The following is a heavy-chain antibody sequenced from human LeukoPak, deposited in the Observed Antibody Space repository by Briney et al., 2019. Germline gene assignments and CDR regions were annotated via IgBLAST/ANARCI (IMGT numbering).Heavy chain of an antibody. CDR3: ARARITLNYYDSSGYPYYYFDY. J-gene: IGHJ4*02. V-gene: IGHV1-2*02. Sequence: ASVNVSCKASGYIFIGYYMHWVRQPPGKGLEGMGWINPHSCGKNYAQKFQGRVTMTRDTSISTAYMELSRLRSDDTAVYYCARARITLNYYDSSGYPYYYFDYWGQGTLVTVSS. D-gene: IGHD3-22*01. CDR1: GYIFIGYY. CDR2: INPHSCGK.